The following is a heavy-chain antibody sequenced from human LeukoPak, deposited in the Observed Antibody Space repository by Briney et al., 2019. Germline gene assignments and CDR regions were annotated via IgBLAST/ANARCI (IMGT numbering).Heavy chain of an antibody. J-gene: IGHJ6*03. V-gene: IGHV4-34*01. D-gene: IGHD6-6*01. CDR3: ARDFSSSSTVYYYYYMDV. CDR2: IKHDGST. CDR1: GGSVNGYY. Sequence: SETLSLTCAVYGGSVNGYYWSWIRQPPGKALEWIGEIKHDGSTKYNSSLKSRVTISIDTSKNQFSLKPSSVTAADTAIYYCARDFSSSSTVYYYYYMDVWGKGTTVTVSS.